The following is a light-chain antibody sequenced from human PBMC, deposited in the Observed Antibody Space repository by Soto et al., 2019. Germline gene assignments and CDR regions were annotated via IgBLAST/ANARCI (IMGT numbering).Light chain of an antibody. Sequence: QSVLTQPPSASGTPGQRVTISCSGSDSNIGSNGVNWYQHLPGMAPKLLTHSNDHRPSGVADRFSGSKSGTSASLAISGLQSEDEADYYCAVWDESLRGYVFASGTKLTVL. CDR2: SND. CDR1: DSNIGSNG. J-gene: IGLJ1*01. CDR3: AVWDESLRGYV. V-gene: IGLV1-44*01.